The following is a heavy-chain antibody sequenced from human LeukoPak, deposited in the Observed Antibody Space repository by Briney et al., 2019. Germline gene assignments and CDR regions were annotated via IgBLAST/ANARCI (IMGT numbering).Heavy chain of an antibody. Sequence: GGSLRLSCAASGFIVSSNYMNWIRQAPGKGLEWVSIIYSGGRTYYADSVKGRFTISRDNSKNTLYLQMNSLRTEDTALYYCARGGYGDPCPALGAFDLWGQGTLVTVSS. CDR3: ARGGYGDPCPALGAFDL. D-gene: IGHD4-17*01. V-gene: IGHV3-66*02. J-gene: IGHJ3*01. CDR1: GFIVSSNY. CDR2: IYSGGRT.